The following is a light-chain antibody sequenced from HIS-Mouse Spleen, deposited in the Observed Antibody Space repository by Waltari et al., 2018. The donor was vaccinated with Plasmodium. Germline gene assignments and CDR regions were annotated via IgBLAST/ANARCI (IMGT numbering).Light chain of an antibody. CDR3: CSYAGSSTFV. CDR1: SSDVGSYNL. CDR2: EGS. Sequence: QSALTQPASVSGSPGQSITISCTGTSSDVGSYNLVSWYQQHPGKAPKLRIYEGSKRPSGFFNRFSGSKSGNTASLTISGLQAEDEADYYCCSYAGSSTFVFGGGTKLTVL. J-gene: IGLJ3*02. V-gene: IGLV2-23*03.